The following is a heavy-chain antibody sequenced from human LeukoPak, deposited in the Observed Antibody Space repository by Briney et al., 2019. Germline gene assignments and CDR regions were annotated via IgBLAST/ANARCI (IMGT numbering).Heavy chain of an antibody. J-gene: IGHJ6*02. D-gene: IGHD6-13*01. Sequence: SGPALVEPTQTLTLTCTFSGFSLSTSGMCVSWIRQPPGKALEWLARIDWDDDKYYSTSLKTRLTISKDTSKNQVVLTMTNMDPVDTATYYCARIVWGQQLVPPLYYYYGMDVWGQGTTVTVSS. CDR1: GFSLSTSGMC. V-gene: IGHV2-70*11. CDR3: ARIVWGQQLVPPLYYYYGMDV. CDR2: IDWDDDK.